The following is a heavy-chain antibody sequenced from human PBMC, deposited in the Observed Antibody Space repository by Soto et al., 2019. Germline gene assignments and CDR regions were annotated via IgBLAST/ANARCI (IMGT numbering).Heavy chain of an antibody. V-gene: IGHV1-8*01. CDR1: GYTFTSYE. CDR2: MNPDSGQT. Sequence: ASVKVSCKASGYTFTSYEINWVRQATGQGLEYLGWMNPDSGQTAYVQKFQGRVTKTWDTSITTAYMELSSLRSEDTAVYFCARGIKNGAYTRWIDPWGQETLVTVSS. D-gene: IGHD4-17*01. CDR3: ARGIKNGAYTRWIDP. J-gene: IGHJ5*02.